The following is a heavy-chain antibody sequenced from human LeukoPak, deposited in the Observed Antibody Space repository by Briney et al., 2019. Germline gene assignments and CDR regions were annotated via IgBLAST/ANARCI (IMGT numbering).Heavy chain of an antibody. J-gene: IGHJ5*02. Sequence: SQTLSLTCTVSGGSISSGGYYWSWIRQPPGKGLEWIGYIYYSGSTNYNPSLKSRVTISVDTSKNQFSLKLSSVTAADTAVYYCAREHHGAAAGNWFDPWGQGTLVTVSS. D-gene: IGHD6-13*01. V-gene: IGHV4-61*08. CDR1: GGSISSGGYY. CDR2: IYYSGST. CDR3: AREHHGAAAGNWFDP.